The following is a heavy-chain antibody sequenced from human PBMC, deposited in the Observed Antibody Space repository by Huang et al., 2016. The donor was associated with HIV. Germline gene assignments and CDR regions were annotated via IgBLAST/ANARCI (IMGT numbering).Heavy chain of an antibody. CDR1: GFPFNNQA. Sequence: QVQLVESGGGVVQPGRSLRLSCAASGFPFNNQAMHWVRQAPGKGRDWVAVISNDGSNNEDADSVKGRFTISRDSSKSTLFLHMTSLRTEDTAVYYCARAKDTWDAYDIWGQGTMVIVSS. D-gene: IGHD5-18*01. CDR3: ARAKDTWDAYDI. V-gene: IGHV3-30-3*01. J-gene: IGHJ3*02. CDR2: ISNDGSNN.